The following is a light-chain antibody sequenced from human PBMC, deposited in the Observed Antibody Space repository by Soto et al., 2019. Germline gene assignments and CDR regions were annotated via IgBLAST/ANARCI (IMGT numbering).Light chain of an antibody. Sequence: DIQMTQSPSTLSASVGDRVTITCRASQSISSWLAWYQQKPGKAPKLLIYDASSLESGVPSRFSGSGAGTEFTLTIISLQPDDFATYYCQQYHSYPWTFGQGTKVEIK. CDR2: DAS. CDR1: QSISSW. V-gene: IGKV1-5*01. J-gene: IGKJ1*01. CDR3: QQYHSYPWT.